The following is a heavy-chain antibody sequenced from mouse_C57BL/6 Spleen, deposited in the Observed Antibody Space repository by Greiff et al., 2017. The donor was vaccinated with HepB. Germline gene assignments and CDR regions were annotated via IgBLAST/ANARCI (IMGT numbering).Heavy chain of an antibody. D-gene: IGHD1-1*01. CDR2: IYPGDGDT. Sequence: VQLQQSGPELVKPGASVKISCKASGYAFSSSWMNWVKQRPGKGLEWIGRIYPGDGDTNYNGKFKGKATLTADKSSSTAYMQLSSLTSEDSAVYFSARAHYYGSSPHLDYWGQGTTLTVSS. CDR1: GYAFSSSW. J-gene: IGHJ2*01. V-gene: IGHV1-82*01. CDR3: ARAHYYGSSPHLDY.